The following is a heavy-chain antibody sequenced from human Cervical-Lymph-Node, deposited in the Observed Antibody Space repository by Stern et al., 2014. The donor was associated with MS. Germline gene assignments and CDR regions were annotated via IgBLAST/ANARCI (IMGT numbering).Heavy chain of an antibody. D-gene: IGHD3-22*01. V-gene: IGHV5-51*01. CDR2: IYPADSDT. Sequence: VQLVQSGAEVKKPGESLKISCKTSGYSFSHFWIGWGRQLPGKGLERVGIIYPADSDTTYSPSFQGQVTIPADVSISTAYLQWSSLKASDTAMYYCVRRRDSDSYDTFDIWGQGTMLTVSS. CDR1: GYSFSHFW. J-gene: IGHJ3*02. CDR3: VRRRDSDSYDTFDI.